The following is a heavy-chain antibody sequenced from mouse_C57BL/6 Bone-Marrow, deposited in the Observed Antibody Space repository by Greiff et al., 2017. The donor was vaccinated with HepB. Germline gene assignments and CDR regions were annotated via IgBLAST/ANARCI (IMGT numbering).Heavy chain of an antibody. D-gene: IGHD1-1*01. CDR3: ARTRSSSHWYFDV. CDR1: GFSLTSYG. CDR2: IWSGGST. J-gene: IGHJ1*03. Sequence: QVQLKQSGPGLVQPSQSLSITCTVSGFSLTSYGVHWVRQSPGKGLEWLGVIWSGGSTDYYAAFISRLSISKDNSKSQVFFKMNSLQADDTAIYYCARTRSSSHWYFDVWGTGTTVTVSS. V-gene: IGHV2-2*01.